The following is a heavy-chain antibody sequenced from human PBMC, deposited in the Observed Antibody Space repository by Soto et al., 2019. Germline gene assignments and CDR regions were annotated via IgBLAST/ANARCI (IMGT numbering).Heavy chain of an antibody. J-gene: IGHJ4*02. CDR1: GFTFSRYS. V-gene: IGHV3-21*01. CDR2: ISSSSSYI. CDR3: ARDPDSSSSDY. D-gene: IGHD6-13*01. Sequence: GGSLSLSGEASGFTFSRYSMNWVRQAPGKGLEWVSSISSSSSYIYYADSVKGRFTISRGNAKNSLYLQMNSLRAEDTAVYRCARDPDSSSSDYWGQGTLVTVSS.